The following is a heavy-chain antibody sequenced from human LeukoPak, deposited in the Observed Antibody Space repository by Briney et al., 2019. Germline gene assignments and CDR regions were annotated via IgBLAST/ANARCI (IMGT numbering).Heavy chain of an antibody. CDR3: ARWYSGSWYFDY. Sequence: SETLSLTCTVSGGSISSSSYYWGWIRQPPGKGLEWIGSIYYSGSTYYNPSLKSRVTISVDTSKNQFSLKLSSVTAADTAVYYCARWYSGSWYFDYWGQGTLVTVSS. V-gene: IGHV4-39*01. J-gene: IGHJ4*02. CDR2: IYYSGST. CDR1: GGSISSSSYY. D-gene: IGHD6-13*01.